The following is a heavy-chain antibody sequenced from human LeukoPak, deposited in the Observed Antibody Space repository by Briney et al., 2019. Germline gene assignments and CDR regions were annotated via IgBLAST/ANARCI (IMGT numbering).Heavy chain of an antibody. CDR1: GYTFTSYY. J-gene: IGHJ3*02. CDR2: INPSGGST. Sequence: ASVKVSCKASGYTFTSYYMHWVRQAPGQGLEWMGIINPSGGSTSYAQKFQGRVTMTSDTSASTVYMELSSLRSEDTATYYCARIRDGYNDAYDIWGQGTVVTVPS. V-gene: IGHV1-46*01. CDR3: ARIRDGYNDAYDI. D-gene: IGHD5-24*01.